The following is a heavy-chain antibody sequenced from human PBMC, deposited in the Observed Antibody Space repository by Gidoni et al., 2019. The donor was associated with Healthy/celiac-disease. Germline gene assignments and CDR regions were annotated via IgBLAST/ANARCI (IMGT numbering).Heavy chain of an antibody. J-gene: IGHJ4*02. CDR3: ARDYDSSGYYFDY. D-gene: IGHD3-22*01. V-gene: IGHV4-38-2*02. CDR1: GYSISSGYY. Sequence: QVQLQESGPGLVKPSETLSLTCTVSGYSISSGYYWGWIRQPPGKGLEWIGSIYHSGSTYYNPSLKSRVTISVDTSKNQFSLKLSSVTAADTAVYYCARDYDSSGYYFDYWGQGTLVTVSS. CDR2: IYHSGST.